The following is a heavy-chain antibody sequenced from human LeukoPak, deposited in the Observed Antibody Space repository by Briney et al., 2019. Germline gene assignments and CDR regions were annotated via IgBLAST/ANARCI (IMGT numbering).Heavy chain of an antibody. CDR2: LSGRGRDT. CDR1: GLPFTTYA. CDR3: AIPGSTYYLAPFDF. D-gene: IGHD3-22*01. J-gene: IGHJ4*02. V-gene: IGHV3-23*01. Sequence: GGSLRLSCAASGLPFTTYAISWVRQAPGKGLEWLSGLSGRGRDTYYAGSVKGRFTISRDESKNTSYLQMNSLRAEDTAVYYCAIPGSTYYLAPFDFWGQGTLVTVSS.